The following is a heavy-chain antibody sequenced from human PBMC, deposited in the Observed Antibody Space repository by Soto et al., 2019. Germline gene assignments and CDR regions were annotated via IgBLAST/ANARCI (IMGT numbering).Heavy chain of an antibody. CDR3: VRRWGSGNDCNWCFDL. J-gene: IGHJ2*01. Sequence: QITLKESGPTLVKPTQTLTLTCTFSGFSRRSSAVGVGWIRQPPGKALEWLALIYWDDDKRYSPSLKSRLTINKDTPKTQVVLTMTNMDPVDTATYYCVRRWGSGNDCNWCFDLWCRGTLVTVSS. V-gene: IGHV2-5*02. CDR2: IYWDDDK. D-gene: IGHD5-12*01. CDR1: GFSRRSSAVG.